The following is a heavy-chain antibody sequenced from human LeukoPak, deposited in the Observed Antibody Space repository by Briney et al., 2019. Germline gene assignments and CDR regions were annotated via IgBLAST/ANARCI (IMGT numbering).Heavy chain of an antibody. CDR2: TSWNSGSI. V-gene: IGHV3-9*01. J-gene: IGHJ4*02. D-gene: IGHD6-19*01. CDR3: AKDNRRHYTSGPNPDSLH. Sequence: GGSLRLSCAGSGFIFNNYAMHWVRQPPGKGLEWVSGTSWNSGSIDYADSVKGRFTISRDNAKNSLYLQMNSLRVEDTAFYYCAKDNRRHYTSGPNPDSLHWGQGALVTVSS. CDR1: GFIFNNYA.